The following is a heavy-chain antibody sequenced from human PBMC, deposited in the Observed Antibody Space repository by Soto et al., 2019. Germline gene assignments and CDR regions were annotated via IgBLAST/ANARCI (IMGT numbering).Heavy chain of an antibody. CDR3: ARDHVGAMSAFYI. CDR2: ISPNSGGT. D-gene: IGHD1-26*01. CDR1: GYTFTGFS. V-gene: IGHV1-2*02. J-gene: IGHJ3*02. Sequence: ASVQVSCKASGYTFTGFSMYWVRQAPGQGLEWMGWISPNSGGTNSAQNFQGRVTMTRDTSISTAYMELTRLRSDDTAVYYCARDHVGAMSAFYIRGQETTLTVSS.